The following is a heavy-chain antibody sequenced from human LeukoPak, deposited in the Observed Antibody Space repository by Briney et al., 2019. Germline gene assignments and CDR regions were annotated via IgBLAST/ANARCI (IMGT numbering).Heavy chain of an antibody. J-gene: IGHJ4*02. CDR3: ARHIRWLLLGYFDY. D-gene: IGHD3-22*01. CDR2: IYHSGST. CDR1: GYSISSGYY. Sequence: SETLSLTCTVSGYSISSGYYWGWIRQPPGKGLEWIGSIYHSGSTYYNPSLKSRVTISVDTSKNQFFLKLSSVTAADTAVYYCARHIRWLLLGYFDYWGQGTLVTVSS. V-gene: IGHV4-38-2*02.